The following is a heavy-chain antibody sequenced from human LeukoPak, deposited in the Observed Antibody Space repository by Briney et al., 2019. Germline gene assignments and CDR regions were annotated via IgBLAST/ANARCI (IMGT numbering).Heavy chain of an antibody. V-gene: IGHV1-2*02. Sequence: ASVKVSCKASGYTFTGYYMHWVRQALGQGLEWMGWINPNSGGTNYAQRFQGRVTMTRDTSISTAYMELSRLRSDDTAVYYCARVVGATGYDAFDIWGQGTMVTVSS. D-gene: IGHD1-26*01. CDR3: ARVVGATGYDAFDI. CDR1: GYTFTGYY. CDR2: INPNSGGT. J-gene: IGHJ3*02.